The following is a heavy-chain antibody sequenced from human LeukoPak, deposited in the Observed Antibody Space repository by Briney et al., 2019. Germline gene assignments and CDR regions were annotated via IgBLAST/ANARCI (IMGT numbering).Heavy chain of an antibody. CDR1: GFTFSSYS. D-gene: IGHD3-3*01. Sequence: GGSLRLSCAASGFTFSSYSMNWVRQAPGKGLEWVSSISSSSYIYYADSVKGRFTISRDNAKNSLYLQMNSLRAEDTAVYYCARDPRYYDFWSGYSFPYYYYYYMDVWGKGTTVTVSS. V-gene: IGHV3-21*01. CDR3: ARDPRYYDFWSGYSFPYYYYYYMDV. J-gene: IGHJ6*03. CDR2: ISSSSYI.